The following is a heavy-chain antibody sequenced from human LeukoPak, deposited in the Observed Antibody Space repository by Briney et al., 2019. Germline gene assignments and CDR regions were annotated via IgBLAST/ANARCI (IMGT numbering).Heavy chain of an antibody. V-gene: IGHV3-7*01. Sequence: GGSLRLSCAAPGFTFSSYWMSWVRQAPGKGLEWVTNIKQDGSEKYYVDSVKGRFTISRDNAKNLLYLQMNSLRAEDTAVYYCARVNPYYDSSGYYSYYFAMDVWGQGTTVTVSS. CDR2: IKQDGSEK. CDR1: GFTFSSYW. D-gene: IGHD3-22*01. J-gene: IGHJ6*02. CDR3: ARVNPYYDSSGYYSYYFAMDV.